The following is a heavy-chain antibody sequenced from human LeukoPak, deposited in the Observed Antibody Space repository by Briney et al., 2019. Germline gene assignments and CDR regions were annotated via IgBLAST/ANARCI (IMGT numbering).Heavy chain of an antibody. CDR2: ISGSGGST. Sequence: GGSLRLSCAVSDGFSVSGNYMTWVRQAPGKGLEWVSAISGSGGSTYYADSVKGRFTISRDNSKNTLYLQMNSLRAEDTAVYYCARDRYRSFDYWGQGTLVTVSS. V-gene: IGHV3-23*01. CDR1: DGFSVSGNY. CDR3: ARDRYRSFDY. J-gene: IGHJ4*02. D-gene: IGHD1-26*01.